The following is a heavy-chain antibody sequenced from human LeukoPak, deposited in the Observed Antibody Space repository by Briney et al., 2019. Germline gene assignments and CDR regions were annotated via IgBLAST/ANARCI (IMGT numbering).Heavy chain of an antibody. Sequence: GGSLRLSCAASGFTFSNYAMSWVRQAPGKGLEWVSVISNSGGSSYYADSVKGRFTISRDNSKNTLYLQMNSLRAEDTAMYYCARERGSRSFDCWGQGTLVTVSS. CDR2: ISNSGGSS. J-gene: IGHJ4*02. D-gene: IGHD3-16*01. CDR1: GFTFSNYA. CDR3: ARERGSRSFDC. V-gene: IGHV3-23*01.